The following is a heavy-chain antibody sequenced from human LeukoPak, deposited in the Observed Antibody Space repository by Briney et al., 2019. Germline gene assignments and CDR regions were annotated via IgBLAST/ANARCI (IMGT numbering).Heavy chain of an antibody. Sequence: ASVKVSCKASGYTFTSYAMNWVRQAPGQGLEWMGWINTNTGNPTYAQGFTGRFAFSLDTSVSTAYLQISSLKAEDTAVYYCARGGSSQPRYYYYYMDVWGKGTTVAVSS. J-gene: IGHJ6*03. D-gene: IGHD6-13*01. V-gene: IGHV7-4-1*02. CDR2: INTNTGNP. CDR1: GYTFTSYA. CDR3: ARGGSSQPRYYYYYMDV.